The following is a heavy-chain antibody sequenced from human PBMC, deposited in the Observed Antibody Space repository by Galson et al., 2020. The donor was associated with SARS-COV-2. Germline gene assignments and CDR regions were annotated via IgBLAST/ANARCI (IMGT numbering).Heavy chain of an antibody. V-gene: IGHV3-23*01. Sequence: GGSLRLSCAASGFTFSSYAMNWVRQAPGKGLEWVSGISGSGGTTYYADSVKGRFTISRDNSKNTLYLQMNSLRAEDTAVYYCAKTAATVTTGRVYYYYYMDVWGKGTTVTVSS. CDR3: AKTAATVTTGRVYYYYYMDV. D-gene: IGHD4-17*01. J-gene: IGHJ6*03. CDR2: ISGSGGTT. CDR1: GFTFSSYA.